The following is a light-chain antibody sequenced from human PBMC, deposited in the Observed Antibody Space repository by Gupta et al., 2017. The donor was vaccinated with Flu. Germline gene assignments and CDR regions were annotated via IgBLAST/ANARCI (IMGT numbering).Light chain of an antibody. Sequence: DIQMTQSPSSLPASVGDRVTITCRASQSISSYLNWYQQKPGKAPKLLIYAAPSLQSGVPSRFSGSGSGTDFTLTISSLQPEDFATYYCQQSYSNPWTFGQGTKVEIK. CDR1: QSISSY. J-gene: IGKJ1*01. CDR3: QQSYSNPWT. V-gene: IGKV1-39*01. CDR2: AAP.